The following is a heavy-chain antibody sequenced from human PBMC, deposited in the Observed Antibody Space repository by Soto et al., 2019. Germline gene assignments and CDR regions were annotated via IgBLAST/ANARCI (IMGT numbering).Heavy chain of an antibody. Sequence: XGSLRLSCAASGFSFSDYSMNWVRQAPGKGLEWLSYISRSGSLNYYADSVKGRFTISRDNAKNSLYLEMNSVRDEDTAMYYCARDLEYSSSWYYYYGLDVWGHGTTVTVSS. D-gene: IGHD6-6*01. J-gene: IGHJ6*02. CDR2: ISRSGSLN. V-gene: IGHV3-48*02. CDR1: GFSFSDYS. CDR3: ARDLEYSSSWYYYYGLDV.